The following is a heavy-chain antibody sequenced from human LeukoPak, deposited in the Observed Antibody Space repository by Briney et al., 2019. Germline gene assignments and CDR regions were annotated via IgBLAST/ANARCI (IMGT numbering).Heavy chain of an antibody. V-gene: IGHV4-34*01. CDR1: GESFSGYY. CDR3: ARGQRRAAAGTRFDY. CDR2: INHSGST. D-gene: IGHD6-13*01. J-gene: IGHJ4*02. Sequence: PSETLSLTCAVYGESFSGYYWSWIRQPPGKGLEWIGEINHSGSTNYNPSLKSRVTISVDTSKNQFSLKLSSVTAADTAVYYCARGQRRAAAGTRFDYWGQGTLVTVSS.